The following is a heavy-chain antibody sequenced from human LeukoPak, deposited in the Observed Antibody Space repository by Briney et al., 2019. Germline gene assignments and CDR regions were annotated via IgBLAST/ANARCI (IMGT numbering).Heavy chain of an antibody. Sequence: SQTLSLTCTVSGGSISSGSYYWSWIRQHPGKGLEWIGYIYYSGSTYYNPSLKSRVTISVDTSKNQFSLKLSSVTAADTAVYYCARDATIAAAGPGYFDYWGQGTLVTVSS. CDR2: IYYSGST. D-gene: IGHD6-13*01. CDR3: ARDATIAAAGPGYFDY. J-gene: IGHJ4*02. V-gene: IGHV4-31*03. CDR1: GGSISSGSYY.